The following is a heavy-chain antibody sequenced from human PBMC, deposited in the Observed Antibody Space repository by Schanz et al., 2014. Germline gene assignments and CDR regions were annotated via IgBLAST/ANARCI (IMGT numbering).Heavy chain of an antibody. J-gene: IGHJ4*02. D-gene: IGHD3-22*01. Sequence: QVQLVQSGAEVKKPGASVKVSCKASGYTFISYGIKWVRQAPGQGLEWMGRIIPILGIANYAQNFQGRVTITADKSTSTAYMELTSLRSEDTAVYYCARSNYYDNSDYYNSFDYWGPGTLVTVSS. V-gene: IGHV1-69*04. CDR1: GYTFISYG. CDR3: ARSNYYDNSDYYNSFDY. CDR2: IIPILGIA.